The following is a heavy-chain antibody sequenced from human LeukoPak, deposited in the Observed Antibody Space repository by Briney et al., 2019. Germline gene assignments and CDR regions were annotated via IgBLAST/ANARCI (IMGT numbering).Heavy chain of an antibody. CDR3: ARDAVYSSGPEYDAFDI. CDR2: IHHDGRI. CDR1: GGSIDSTNW. V-gene: IGHV4/OR15-8*01. D-gene: IGHD6-19*01. Sequence: SETLSLTCDVSGGSIDSTNWWNWVRQPPGKGLEWIGEIHHDGRINYNPSLKSRVTLSVDKSKNQFSLRLSSVTAADTTVYYCARDAVYSSGPEYDAFDIWGQGTMVTVSS. J-gene: IGHJ3*02.